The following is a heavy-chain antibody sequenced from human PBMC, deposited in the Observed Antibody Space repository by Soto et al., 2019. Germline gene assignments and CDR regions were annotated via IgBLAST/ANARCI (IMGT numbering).Heavy chain of an antibody. D-gene: IGHD3-22*01. V-gene: IGHV3-11*01. Sequence: QVQLVESGGGLVKPGGSLRLSCAASGFTFSDYYMSWIRQAPGKGLEWVSYISSSGRTIYYADSVKGRFTISRDNAKNAXYXXMNSLRAEDTAVYYCARQKAWTGEWLSLYAPGMDVWGQGTTVTVSS. J-gene: IGHJ6*02. CDR2: ISSSGRTI. CDR3: ARQKAWTGEWLSLYAPGMDV. CDR1: GFTFSDYY.